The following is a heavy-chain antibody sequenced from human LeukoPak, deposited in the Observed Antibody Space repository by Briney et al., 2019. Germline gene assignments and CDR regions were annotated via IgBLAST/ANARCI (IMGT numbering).Heavy chain of an antibody. Sequence: ASVKVSCKVSGYTLTELSMHWVRQAPGKGLEWMGGFDPEDGETIYAQKFQGRVTMTEDTSTDTAYMELSSLRSEDTAVYYCATDGPGEQLWLHWGQGTLVTVSS. V-gene: IGHV1-24*01. CDR2: FDPEDGET. CDR1: GYTLTELS. D-gene: IGHD5-18*01. CDR3: ATDGPGEQLWLH. J-gene: IGHJ4*02.